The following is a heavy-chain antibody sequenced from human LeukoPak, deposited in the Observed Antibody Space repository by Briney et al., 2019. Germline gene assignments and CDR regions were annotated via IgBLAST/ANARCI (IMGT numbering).Heavy chain of an antibody. Sequence: ASVKVSCKASGYTLTDYYMHWVRQAPGQGLEWMGRISPNSGGTNYAQKFQGRVTMTRDTSISTVYVELSRLRSDDTAVYYCARVGYYESSGYYEYWGQGTLVTVSS. D-gene: IGHD3-22*01. V-gene: IGHV1-2*06. J-gene: IGHJ4*02. CDR3: ARVGYYESSGYYEY. CDR1: GYTLTDYY. CDR2: ISPNSGGT.